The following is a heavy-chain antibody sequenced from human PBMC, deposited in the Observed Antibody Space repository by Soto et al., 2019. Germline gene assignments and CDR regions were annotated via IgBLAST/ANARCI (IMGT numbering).Heavy chain of an antibody. J-gene: IGHJ6*02. D-gene: IGHD6-13*01. CDR2: ISYDGSNK. Sequence: GGSLRLSCAASGFTFSSYAMHWVRQAPGKGLEWVAVISYDGSNKYYADSVKGRFTISRDNSKNTLYLQMNSLRAEDTAVYYCARDGSYSSSWYQTAYYYYGMDVWGQGTTVTVSS. CDR3: ARDGSYSSSWYQTAYYYYGMDV. CDR1: GFTFSSYA. V-gene: IGHV3-30-3*01.